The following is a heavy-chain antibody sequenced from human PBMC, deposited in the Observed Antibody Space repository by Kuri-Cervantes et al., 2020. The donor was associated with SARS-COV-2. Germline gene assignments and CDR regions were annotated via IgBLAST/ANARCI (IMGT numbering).Heavy chain of an antibody. CDR2: INHSGST. J-gene: IGHJ5*02. Sequence: GSLRLSCAVDGGSFSGYYWSWLRQPPGKGLEWIGEINHSGSTNYNPSLKSRVTISVDTSKNQFSLKLSSVTAADTAVYYCARKRTTVTTFWFDPWGQGTLVTVSS. V-gene: IGHV4-34*01. CDR3: ARKRTTVTTFWFDP. CDR1: GGSFSGYY. D-gene: IGHD4-17*01.